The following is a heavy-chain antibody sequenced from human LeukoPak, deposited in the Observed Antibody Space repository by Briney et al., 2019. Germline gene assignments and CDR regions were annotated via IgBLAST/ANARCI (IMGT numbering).Heavy chain of an antibody. CDR2: INHSGST. CDR1: GGSFSGYY. CDR3: ARVPWELLGDFDY. D-gene: IGHD1-26*01. J-gene: IGHJ4*02. V-gene: IGHV4-34*01. Sequence: SETLSLTCAVYGGSFSGYYWSWIRQPPGKGLEWIGEINHSGSTNYNPSLKSRVTMSVDTSKNQFSLKLTSVTAADTAVYYCARVPWELLGDFDYWGQGTLVTVSS.